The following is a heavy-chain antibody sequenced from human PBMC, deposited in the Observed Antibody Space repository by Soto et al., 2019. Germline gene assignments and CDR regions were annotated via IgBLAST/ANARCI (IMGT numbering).Heavy chain of an antibody. D-gene: IGHD2-2*01. Sequence: ASVKVSCKASGYTFTSYDINWVRQATGQGLEWMGWISAYNGNTNYAQKLQGRVTMTTDTSTSTAYMELRSLRSDDTAVYYCARELGSHCSSTSCSFDYWGQGTLVTV. V-gene: IGHV1-18*01. CDR1: GYTFTSYD. CDR3: ARELGSHCSSTSCSFDY. J-gene: IGHJ4*02. CDR2: ISAYNGNT.